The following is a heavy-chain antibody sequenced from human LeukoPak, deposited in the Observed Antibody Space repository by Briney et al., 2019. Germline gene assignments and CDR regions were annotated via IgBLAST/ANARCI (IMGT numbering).Heavy chain of an antibody. CDR2: LSGSGGST. CDR1: GFTFSSYA. D-gene: IGHD2-2*01. Sequence: GGSLRLSCAASGFTFSSYAMSWVRQAPGKGLEWVSALSGSGGSTYYADSVKGRFTISRDNSKNTLYLQMNSLRAEDTAVYYCAKDSGYCSSTTCRLEYWGQGTLVTVSS. V-gene: IGHV3-23*01. CDR3: AKDSGYCSSTTCRLEY. J-gene: IGHJ4*02.